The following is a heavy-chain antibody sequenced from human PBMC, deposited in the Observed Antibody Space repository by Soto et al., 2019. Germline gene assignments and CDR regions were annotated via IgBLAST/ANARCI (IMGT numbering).Heavy chain of an antibody. D-gene: IGHD2-15*01. J-gene: IGHJ5*02. Sequence: GASVKVSCKASGYTFTGYYMHWVRQAPGQGLERMGWVNPNSGRTNYAQKFQGRVTMTRDTTISTAYMELSRLRSDDTAVYYYARDLNSARFDPWGQGTLVTVSS. CDR2: VNPNSGRT. CDR1: GYTFTGYY. V-gene: IGHV1-2*02. CDR3: ARDLNSARFDP.